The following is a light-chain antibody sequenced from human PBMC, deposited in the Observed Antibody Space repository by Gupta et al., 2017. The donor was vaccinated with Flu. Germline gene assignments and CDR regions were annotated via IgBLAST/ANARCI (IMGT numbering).Light chain of an antibody. CDR3: QQYGSSPPYT. Sequence: EVVLTQSPATLSLSPGERATLSCGASESVSTNYVAWYQQKPGLAPRLLIYDASSRATGIPDRFSGSGYGTDFTLTISRLEPEDFAVYYCQQYGSSPPYTFGQATRQDIK. V-gene: IGKV3D-20*01. CDR2: DAS. J-gene: IGKJ2*01. CDR1: ESVSTNY.